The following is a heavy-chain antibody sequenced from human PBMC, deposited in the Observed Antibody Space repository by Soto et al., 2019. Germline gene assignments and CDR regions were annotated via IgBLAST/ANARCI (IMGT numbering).Heavy chain of an antibody. CDR2: ISAYNGNT. D-gene: IGHD3-22*01. V-gene: IGHV1-18*01. Sequence: GASGKVSCKASGYNFTSYGLSWVRQAPGQGLEWMGWISAYNGNTNYAQKLQGRVTMTTDTSTSTAYMELRSLRSDDTAVYYCAREEGYYYDSSGYYTQKYFDYWGQGTLVTVSS. CDR1: GYNFTSYG. CDR3: AREEGYYYDSSGYYTQKYFDY. J-gene: IGHJ4*02.